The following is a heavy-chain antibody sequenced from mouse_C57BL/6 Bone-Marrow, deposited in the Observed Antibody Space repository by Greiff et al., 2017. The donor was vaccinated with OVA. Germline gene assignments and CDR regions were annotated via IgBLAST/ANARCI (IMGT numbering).Heavy chain of an antibody. Sequence: EVQLQQSVAELVRPGASVKLSCTASGFNIQNTYLHWVKQRPEQGLEWIGRIDPATGKTNYAPKFQGKATITADTSSNTAYLQLSSLTSEDTAIYYCASHYYGSSSYFDYWGQGTTLTVSS. V-gene: IGHV14-3*01. CDR2: IDPATGKT. D-gene: IGHD1-1*01. J-gene: IGHJ2*01. CDR1: GFNIQNTY. CDR3: ASHYYGSSSYFDY.